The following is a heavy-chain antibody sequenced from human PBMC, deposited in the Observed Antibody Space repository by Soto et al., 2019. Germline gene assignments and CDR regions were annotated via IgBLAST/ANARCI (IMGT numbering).Heavy chain of an antibody. J-gene: IGHJ1*01. V-gene: IGHV5-51*01. D-gene: IGHD3-9*01. CDR1: GYSFTSYW. Sequence: PGESLKVSWKGSGYSFTSYWIGGVRQMPGKGLEWMGIIYPGDSDTRYSPSFQGQVTISADKSISTAYLQWSSLKASDTAMYYCARQERGYFAWFSASDSRGQRNLLPISS. CDR3: ARQERGYFAWFSASDS. CDR2: IYPGDSDT.